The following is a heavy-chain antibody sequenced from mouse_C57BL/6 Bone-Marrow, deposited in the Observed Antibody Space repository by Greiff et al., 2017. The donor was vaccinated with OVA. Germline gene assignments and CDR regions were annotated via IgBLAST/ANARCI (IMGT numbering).Heavy chain of an antibody. CDR2: IGPGSGST. Sequence: VKLMESGAELVKPGASVKISCKASGYTFTDYYINWVKQRPGQGLEWIGKIGPGSGSTYYNEKFKGKATLTADKSSSTAYMQLSSLTSEDSAVYFCARYPNYYGSSQYYFDYWGQGTTLTVSS. J-gene: IGHJ2*01. CDR3: ARYPNYYGSSQYYFDY. CDR1: GYTFTDYY. D-gene: IGHD1-1*01. V-gene: IGHV1-77*01.